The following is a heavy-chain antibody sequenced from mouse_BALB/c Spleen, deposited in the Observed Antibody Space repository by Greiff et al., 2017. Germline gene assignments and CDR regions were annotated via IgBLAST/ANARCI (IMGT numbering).Heavy chain of an antibody. J-gene: IGHJ3*01. CDR2: IYPGDGDT. CDR1: GYTFTSYW. CDR3: ARDYGNSPWFAY. V-gene: IGHV1-87*01. Sequence: QVQLQQSGAELARPGASVKLSCKASGYTFTSYWMQWVKQRPGQGLEWIGAIYPGDGDTRYTQKFKGKATLTADKSSSTAYMQLSSLASEDSAVYYCARDYGNSPWFAYWGQGTLVTVSA. D-gene: IGHD2-1*01.